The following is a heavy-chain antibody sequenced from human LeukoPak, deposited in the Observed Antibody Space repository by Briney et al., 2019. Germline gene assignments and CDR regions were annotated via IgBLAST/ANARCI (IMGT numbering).Heavy chain of an antibody. CDR2: INWNGGST. CDR1: GSTFDDYG. CDR3: ARASCSSTSCSADY. Sequence: GGSLRLFCAASGSTFDDYGVSWVRQAPGMGLEWVSGINWNGGSTGYADSVKGRFTISRDNAKNSLYLQMNSLRAEDTALYHCARASCSSTSCSADYWGQGTLVTVSS. V-gene: IGHV3-20*01. J-gene: IGHJ4*02. D-gene: IGHD2-2*01.